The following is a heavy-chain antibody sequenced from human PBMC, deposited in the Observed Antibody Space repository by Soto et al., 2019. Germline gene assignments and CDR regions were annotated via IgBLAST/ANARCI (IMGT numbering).Heavy chain of an antibody. CDR3: ARVSTTSGYYYEKAPFDY. Sequence: PGWSLRLSCAASGFTFSSYGMHWVRQAPGKGLEWVAVIWYDGSNKYYADSVKGRFTISRDNSKNTLYLQMNSLRAEDTAVYYCARVSTTSGYYYEKAPFDYWGQRTLVTVSS. V-gene: IGHV3-33*01. CDR2: IWYDGSNK. CDR1: GFTFSSYG. D-gene: IGHD3-22*01. J-gene: IGHJ4*02.